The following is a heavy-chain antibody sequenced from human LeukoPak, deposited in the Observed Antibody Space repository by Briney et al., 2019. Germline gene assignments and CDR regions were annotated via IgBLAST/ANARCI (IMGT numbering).Heavy chain of an antibody. Sequence: GGSLRLSCAGSGFTFSRYGMAWVRQAPGKGLEWVSAIIGSGRGTEYAEFAKGRFTISRDNSRNTLFLDMTNVRAEDTAVYYCAADPNGDYIGAWDYWGRGTLVTVSS. V-gene: IGHV3-23*01. CDR1: GFTFSRYG. CDR2: IIGSGRGT. D-gene: IGHD2-8*01. J-gene: IGHJ4*02. CDR3: AADPNGDYIGAWDY.